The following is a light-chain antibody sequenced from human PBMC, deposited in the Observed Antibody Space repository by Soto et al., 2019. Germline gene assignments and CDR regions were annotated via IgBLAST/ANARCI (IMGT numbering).Light chain of an antibody. CDR3: QQYDNWPPLT. CDR2: DSS. Sequence: EIVMTQSPATLSVSPGERVTLSCRASQSVSSNLAWYQQKRGQAPRLLIYDSSNRATGIPARFSGSGSGTEFTLTISSLQSEDFALYYCQQYDNWPPLTSGGGTKVDIK. V-gene: IGKV3D-15*01. J-gene: IGKJ4*01. CDR1: QSVSSN.